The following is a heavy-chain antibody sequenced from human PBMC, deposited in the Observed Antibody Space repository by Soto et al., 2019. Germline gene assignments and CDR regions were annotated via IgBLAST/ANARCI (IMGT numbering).Heavy chain of an antibody. J-gene: IGHJ4*02. Sequence: GGSLRLSCAASGFTFSSYSMNWVRQAPGKGLEWVSSISSSSSYIYYADSVKGRFTISRDNAKNSLYLQMNSLRAEDTAVYYCAKDRSPYYDILTGTPGVFDYWGQGTLVTVSS. CDR1: GFTFSSYS. D-gene: IGHD3-9*01. V-gene: IGHV3-21*01. CDR2: ISSSSSYI. CDR3: AKDRSPYYDILTGTPGVFDY.